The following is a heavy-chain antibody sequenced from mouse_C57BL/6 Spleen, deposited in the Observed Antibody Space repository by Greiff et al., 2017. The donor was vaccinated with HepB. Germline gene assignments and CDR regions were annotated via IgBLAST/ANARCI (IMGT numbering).Heavy chain of an antibody. D-gene: IGHD4-1*01. V-gene: IGHV1-54*01. J-gene: IGHJ3*01. Sequence: VQLQQSGAELVRPGTSVKVSCKASGYAFTNYLIEWVKQRPGQGLEWIGVIDPGSGGTNYNEKFKGKATLTADKPSSTAYMQLSSLTSEDSAVYFCARSGLGQFAYWGQGTLVTVSA. CDR1: GYAFTNYL. CDR3: ARSGLGQFAY. CDR2: IDPGSGGT.